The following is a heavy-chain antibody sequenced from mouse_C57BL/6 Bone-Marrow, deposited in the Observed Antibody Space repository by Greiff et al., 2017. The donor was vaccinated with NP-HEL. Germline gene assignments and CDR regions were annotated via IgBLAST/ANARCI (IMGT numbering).Heavy chain of an antibody. J-gene: IGHJ3*01. CDR1: GFTFSSYG. Sequence: EVKLVESGGDLVKPGGSLKLSCAASGFTFSSYGMSWVRQTPDKRLEWVATISSGGSYTYYPDSVKGRFTISRDNAKNTLYLQMSSLKSEDTAMYYCARPFYDYDAAYWGQGTLVTVSA. CDR2: ISSGGSYT. V-gene: IGHV5-6*02. D-gene: IGHD2-4*01. CDR3: ARPFYDYDAAY.